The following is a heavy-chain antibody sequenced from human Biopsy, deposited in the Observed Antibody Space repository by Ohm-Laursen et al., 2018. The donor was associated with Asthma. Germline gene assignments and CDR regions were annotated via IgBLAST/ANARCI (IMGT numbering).Heavy chain of an antibody. Sequence: ASVKVSCKISGYTFNSAGITWVRQAPGQGLEWMGWISVYNGNTKVAQKLQDRVTMITDTSTSTAYMELRSLRCDDTAVYFCARAVDYSHYYGIDVWGQGTTVTVS. J-gene: IGHJ6*02. CDR3: ARAVDYSHYYGIDV. CDR1: GYTFNSAG. CDR2: ISVYNGNT. D-gene: IGHD3-10*01. V-gene: IGHV1-18*01.